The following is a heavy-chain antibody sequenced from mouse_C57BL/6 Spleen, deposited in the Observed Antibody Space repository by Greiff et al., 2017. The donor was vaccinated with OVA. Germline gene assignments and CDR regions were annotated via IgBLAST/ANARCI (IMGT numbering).Heavy chain of an antibody. D-gene: IGHD2-1*01. CDR2: IYPGDGDT. CDR1: GYAFSSYW. CDR3: ARWGSTGYFDV. V-gene: IGHV1-80*01. Sequence: VQRVESGAELVKPGASVKISCKASGYAFSSYWMNWVKQRPGKGLEWIGQIYPGDGDTNYNGKFKGKATLTADKSSSTAYMQLSSLTSEDSAVYFCARWGSTGYFDVWGTGTTVTVSS. J-gene: IGHJ1*03.